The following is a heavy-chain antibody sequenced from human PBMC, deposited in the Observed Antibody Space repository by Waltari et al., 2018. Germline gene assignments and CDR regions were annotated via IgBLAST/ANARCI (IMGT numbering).Heavy chain of an antibody. V-gene: IGHV4-59*11. CDR1: GGSISSHY. CDR3: ARDWSGGHWFDP. Sequence: QVQLQESGPGLVKPSETLSLTCTVSGGSISSHYWSWIRQPPGKGLEWIGYIYYSGSTNYTPSLKSRVTRSVDTSKNQFSLKLSSVTAADTAVYYCARDWSGGHWFDPWGQGTLVTVSS. CDR2: IYYSGST. D-gene: IGHD2-15*01. J-gene: IGHJ5*02.